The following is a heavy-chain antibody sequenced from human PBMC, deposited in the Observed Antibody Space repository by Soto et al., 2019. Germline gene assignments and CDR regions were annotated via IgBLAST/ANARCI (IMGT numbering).Heavy chain of an antibody. Sequence: SQTLSLTCAISGDSVSSNSAAWNWIRQSPSRGLEWLGRTYYRSKWYNDYAVSVKSRITINPDASKNQFTLQLNSVTPEDTAVYYCARTCSSTSCYSSQFDYWGQGTLVTVSS. CDR3: ARTCSSTSCYSSQFDY. V-gene: IGHV6-1*01. CDR1: GDSVSSNSAA. CDR2: TYYRSKWYN. D-gene: IGHD2-2*01. J-gene: IGHJ4*02.